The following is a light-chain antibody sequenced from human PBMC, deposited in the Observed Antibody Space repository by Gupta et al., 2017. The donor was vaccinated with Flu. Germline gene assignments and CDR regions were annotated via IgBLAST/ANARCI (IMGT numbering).Light chain of an antibody. CDR3: AAWDDSLSGWV. CDR2: RNN. CDR1: SSNIGSNY. J-gene: IGLJ3*02. Sequence: QSVLTQPPSASGTPGQRVTISCSGSSSNIGSNYVYWYQQLPGTAPNLLIYRNNQRRSGVPDRFSGSKSGTSASLAISGLRAEDEADYYCAAWDDSLSGWVFGGGTKLTVL. V-gene: IGLV1-47*01.